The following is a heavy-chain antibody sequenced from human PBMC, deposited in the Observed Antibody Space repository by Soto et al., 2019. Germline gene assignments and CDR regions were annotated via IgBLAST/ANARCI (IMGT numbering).Heavy chain of an antibody. Sequence: GESLKISCKGSGYSFTSYWISWVRQMPGKGLEWMGRIDPSDSYTNYSPSFQGHVTISAGKSISTAYLQWSSLKASDTAMYYCARLGYCSGGSCYYYGMDVWGQGTTVTVSS. D-gene: IGHD2-15*01. CDR2: IDPSDSYT. CDR1: GYSFTSYW. CDR3: ARLGYCSGGSCYYYGMDV. J-gene: IGHJ6*02. V-gene: IGHV5-10-1*01.